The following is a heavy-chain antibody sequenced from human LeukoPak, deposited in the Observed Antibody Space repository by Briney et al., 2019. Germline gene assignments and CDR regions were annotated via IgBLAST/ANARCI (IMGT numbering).Heavy chain of an antibody. CDR3: ARVGGDIVVVPAADINYYYGMDV. J-gene: IGHJ6*02. Sequence: SETLSLTCAVYGGSFSGYYWSWIRQPPGKGLEWIGEINHRGSTNYNPSLKSRVTISVDTYKNQFSLKLSSVTAADTAVYYCARVGGDIVVVPAADINYYYGMDVWGQGTTVTVSS. CDR1: GGSFSGYY. D-gene: IGHD2-2*01. V-gene: IGHV4-34*01. CDR2: INHRGST.